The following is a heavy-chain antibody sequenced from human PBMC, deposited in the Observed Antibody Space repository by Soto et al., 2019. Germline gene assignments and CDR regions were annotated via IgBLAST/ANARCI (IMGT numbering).Heavy chain of an antibody. Sequence: ASVKVSCKASGYTFTSYGISWVRQAPGQGLEWMGWISAYNGNTNYAQKLQGRVTMTTDTSKNQFSLKLSSVTAADTAVYYCAREHSGSLNWFDPWGQGTLVTVSS. D-gene: IGHD1-26*01. CDR3: AREHSGSLNWFDP. J-gene: IGHJ5*02. CDR1: GYTFTSYG. V-gene: IGHV1-18*04. CDR2: ISAYNGNT.